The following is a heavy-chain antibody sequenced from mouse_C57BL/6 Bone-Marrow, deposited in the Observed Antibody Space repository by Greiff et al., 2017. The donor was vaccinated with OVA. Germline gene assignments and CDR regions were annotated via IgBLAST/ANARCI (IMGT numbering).Heavy chain of an antibody. CDR1: GFNIKNTY. CDR2: IDPANGNT. CDR3: GGDYYYYPGAY. D-gene: IGHD2-1*01. J-gene: IGHJ3*01. V-gene: IGHV14-3*01. Sequence: EVQRVESVAELVRPGASVKLSCTASGFNIKNTYMHWVKQRPEQGLEWIGRIDPANGNTKSAPKVQGKATITADTSSNTAYLQLSSLTSEDTAIYYCGGDYYYYPGAYWGQGTLVTVSA.